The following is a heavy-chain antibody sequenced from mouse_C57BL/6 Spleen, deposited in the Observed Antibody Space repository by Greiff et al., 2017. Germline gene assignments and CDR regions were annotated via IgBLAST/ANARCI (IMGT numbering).Heavy chain of an antibody. D-gene: IGHD2-4*01. Sequence: VQLQQSGAELVKPGASVKISCKASGYAFSSYWMNWVKQRPGKGLEWIGQIYPGDGDTNYHGKFKGKATLTADKSSSTAYMQLSSLTSEDSAVYFCARGVYYDYGFAYWGQGTLVTVSA. CDR2: IYPGDGDT. J-gene: IGHJ3*01. CDR3: ARGVYYDYGFAY. CDR1: GYAFSSYW. V-gene: IGHV1-80*01.